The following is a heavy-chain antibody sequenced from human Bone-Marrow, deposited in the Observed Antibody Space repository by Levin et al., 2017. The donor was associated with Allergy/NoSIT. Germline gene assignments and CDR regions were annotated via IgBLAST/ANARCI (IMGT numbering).Heavy chain of an antibody. CDR1: GFSFNFHD. CDR2: IGPSGGTI. Sequence: GGSLRLSCAASGFSFNFHDMNWVRQAPGKGLEWVSYIGPSGGTIYYADSVRGRFTISRDNANHLLYLQMNSLRVEDSALYYCTRDGSYSSGWLNFDFWGQGILVTVSS. J-gene: IGHJ4*02. D-gene: IGHD6-19*01. CDR3: TRDGSYSSGWLNFDF. V-gene: IGHV3-48*03.